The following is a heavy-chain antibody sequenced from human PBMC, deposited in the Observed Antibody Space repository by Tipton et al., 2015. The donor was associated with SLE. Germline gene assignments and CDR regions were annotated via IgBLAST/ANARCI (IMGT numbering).Heavy chain of an antibody. Sequence: TLSLTCTVSGGSLSSGIYYWTWIRQPAGKGLEWIGHMYTSGSISYNPSLESRVTISVDSSKNQFSLKLTSVTAVDTAVYYCARGDLTTVTTEAFDVWGQGTMVTVSS. J-gene: IGHJ3*01. CDR1: GGSLSSGIYY. CDR2: MYTSGSI. CDR3: ARGDLTTVTTEAFDV. D-gene: IGHD4-17*01. V-gene: IGHV4-61*09.